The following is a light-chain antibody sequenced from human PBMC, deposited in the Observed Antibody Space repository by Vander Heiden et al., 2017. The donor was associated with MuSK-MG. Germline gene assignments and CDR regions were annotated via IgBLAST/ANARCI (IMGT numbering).Light chain of an antibody. J-gene: IGKJ5*01. CDR3: QQYGSS. V-gene: IGKV3-20*01. CDR2: GAS. CDR1: QSVSSSS. Sequence: EIGLTQSPGTLSVSPGERAPLTCGASQSVSSSSLAWYQQTPGQAPRLLTSGASSRATGIPDRFSGSGSGTDFTLTISRLEPEDFAVYYCQQYGSSFGQGTRLEIK.